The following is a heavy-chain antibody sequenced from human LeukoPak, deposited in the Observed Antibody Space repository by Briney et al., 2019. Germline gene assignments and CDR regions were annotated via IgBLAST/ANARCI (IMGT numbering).Heavy chain of an antibody. Sequence: ASVKVSCKASGGTFSSYAISWVRQAPGQGLEWMGGIIPIFGTANYAQKFQGRVTITADESTSTAYMELSSLRSEDTAVYYCARGRYSYGFGYFDYWGQGTLVTVSS. D-gene: IGHD5-18*01. CDR1: GGTFSSYA. CDR2: IIPIFGTA. J-gene: IGHJ4*02. CDR3: ARGRYSYGFGYFDY. V-gene: IGHV1-69*01.